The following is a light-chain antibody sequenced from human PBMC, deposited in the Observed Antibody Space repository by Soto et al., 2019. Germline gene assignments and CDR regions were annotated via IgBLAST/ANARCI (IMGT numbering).Light chain of an antibody. Sequence: ESVLTQSPGTLSLSPGEKATLSCRASQSVSSSYLAWYQQKPGQAPRLLIYGASSRATGIPDRFSGSGSGTDFTLTVSRLEPEDFAVYYSQQYGISSCTFGQGTKV. V-gene: IGKV3-20*01. CDR3: QQYGISSCT. J-gene: IGKJ1*01. CDR1: QSVSSSY. CDR2: GAS.